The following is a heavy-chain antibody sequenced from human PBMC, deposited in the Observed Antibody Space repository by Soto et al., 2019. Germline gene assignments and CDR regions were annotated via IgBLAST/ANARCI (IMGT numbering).Heavy chain of an antibody. D-gene: IGHD6-19*01. CDR2: INAGNGNT. CDR3: ARVIGGWYYFDY. CDR1: GYTFTSYA. Sequence: ASVKVSCKASGYTFTSYAMHWVRPAPGQRLEWMGWINAGNGNTKYSQKFQGRVTITRDTSASTAYMELSSLRSEDTAVYYCARVIGGWYYFDYWGQGTLVTVSS. J-gene: IGHJ4*02. V-gene: IGHV1-3*01.